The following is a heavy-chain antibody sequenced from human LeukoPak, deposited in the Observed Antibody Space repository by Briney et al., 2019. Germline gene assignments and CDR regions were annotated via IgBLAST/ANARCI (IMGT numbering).Heavy chain of an antibody. CDR2: THYSGIT. D-gene: IGHD2-21*02. CDR1: GGSISTYY. V-gene: IGHV4-59*08. Sequence: PSETLSLTCTVSGGSISTYYWSWIRQPPGKGLEWIGYTHYSGITNYNPSLKSRVTILVDTSKNQFSLKLSSVAAADTAVYYCARHISYGGDSAFGYWGQGTLVTVSS. J-gene: IGHJ4*02. CDR3: ARHISYGGDSAFGY.